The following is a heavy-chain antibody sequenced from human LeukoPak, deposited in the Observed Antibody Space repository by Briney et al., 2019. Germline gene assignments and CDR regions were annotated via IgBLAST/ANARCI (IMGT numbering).Heavy chain of an antibody. Sequence: GGSLRLPCAASGLTFSSYAMSWVRQAPGKGLEWVSAISGSGGSTYYADSVKGRFTISRDNSKNTLYLQMNSLRAEDTAVYYCASFRSSTSSDYWGQGTLVTVSS. CDR3: ASFRSSTSSDY. CDR2: ISGSGGST. D-gene: IGHD2-2*01. CDR1: GLTFSSYA. J-gene: IGHJ4*02. V-gene: IGHV3-23*01.